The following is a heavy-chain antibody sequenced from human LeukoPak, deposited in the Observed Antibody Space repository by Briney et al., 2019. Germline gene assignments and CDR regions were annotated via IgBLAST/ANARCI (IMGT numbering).Heavy chain of an antibody. D-gene: IGHD3-10*01. CDR3: ARVLLWFGELLGNWYFDL. V-gene: IGHV4-30-4*08. Sequence: KPSETLSLTCTVSGGSISSGDYYWSWIRQPPGKGPEWIGYIYYSGSTYYNPSLKSRVAISVDTSKNQFSLKLSSVTAADTAVYYCARVLLWFGELLGNWYFDLWGRGTLVTVSS. J-gene: IGHJ2*01. CDR1: GGSISSGDYY. CDR2: IYYSGST.